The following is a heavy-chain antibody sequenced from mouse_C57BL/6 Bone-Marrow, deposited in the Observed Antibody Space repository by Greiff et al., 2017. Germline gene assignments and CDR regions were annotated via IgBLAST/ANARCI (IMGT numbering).Heavy chain of an antibody. Sequence: EVKVVESGPGMVKPSQSLSLTCTVTGYSITSGYDWHWIRHFPGNKLEWMGYISYSGSTNYNPSLKSRISITHDTSKNHFFLKLNSVTTEDTATYYCARDYYGSLDYWGQGTTLTVSS. CDR1: GYSITSGYD. CDR2: ISYSGST. J-gene: IGHJ2*01. V-gene: IGHV3-1*01. D-gene: IGHD1-1*01. CDR3: ARDYYGSLDY.